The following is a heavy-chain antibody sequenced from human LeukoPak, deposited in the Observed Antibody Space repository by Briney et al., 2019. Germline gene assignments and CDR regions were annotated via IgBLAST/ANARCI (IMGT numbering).Heavy chain of an antibody. CDR3: TTKVIRGNSGDDYDD. J-gene: IGHJ4*02. Sequence: GGSLRLSCAASGVTFSSYGMHWVRQAPGKGLEWVALISSDGNDKLYGDSVKGRFTISRDESKSTLCLQMNSLRAEDTAVYYCTTKVIRGNSGDDYDDWGQGTLVTVSS. V-gene: IGHV3-30*03. D-gene: IGHD5-12*01. CDR2: ISSDGNDK. CDR1: GVTFSSYG.